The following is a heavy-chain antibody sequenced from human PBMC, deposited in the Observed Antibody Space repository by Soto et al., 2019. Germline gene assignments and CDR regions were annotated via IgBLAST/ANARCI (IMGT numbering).Heavy chain of an antibody. V-gene: IGHV3-74*01. D-gene: IGHD2-15*01. CDR1: GFTVTSYW. Sequence: LRLSCAASGFTVTSYWMHWVRQAPGKGLVWVSRTSPAGSSTYYADFVRGRFTISKDTAKNTLYLQINSLGAEDTAVYYCARGNTCYGNFDYWGQGTLVTVSS. CDR2: TSPAGSST. J-gene: IGHJ4*02. CDR3: ARGNTCYGNFDY.